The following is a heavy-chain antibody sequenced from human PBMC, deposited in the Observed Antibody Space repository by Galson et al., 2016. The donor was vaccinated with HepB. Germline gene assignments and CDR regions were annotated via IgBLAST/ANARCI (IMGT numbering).Heavy chain of an antibody. V-gene: IGHV7-4-1*02. CDR3: ARPIHLGGYYYYGMDV. Sequence: SVKVSCKASGYTFTDYAMNWVRRAPGQGLEWMGWINTNTGNPTYAQGFTGRFVFSLDTSVSTAYLQISSLKAEDTAVYYCARPIHLGGYYYYGMDVWGQGTTVTVSS. J-gene: IGHJ6*02. CDR2: INTNTGNP. D-gene: IGHD3-16*01. CDR1: GYTFTDYA.